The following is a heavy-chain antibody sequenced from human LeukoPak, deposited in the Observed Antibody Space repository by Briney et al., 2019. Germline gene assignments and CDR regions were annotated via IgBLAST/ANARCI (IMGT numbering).Heavy chain of an antibody. CDR1: GFPFTGYY. CDR3: ARRQYQLLALAWFDP. Sequence: GASVKVSCKASGFPFTGYYMHWVRQAPGQGLEWMGGIIPIFGTANYAQKFQGRVTITADESTSTAYMELSSLRSEDTAVYYCARRQYQLLALAWFDPWGQGTLVTVSS. D-gene: IGHD2-2*01. V-gene: IGHV1-69*13. J-gene: IGHJ5*02. CDR2: IIPIFGTA.